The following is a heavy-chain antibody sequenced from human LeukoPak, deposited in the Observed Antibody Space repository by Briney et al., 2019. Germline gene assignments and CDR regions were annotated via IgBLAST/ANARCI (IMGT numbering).Heavy chain of an antibody. CDR3: ARIVGASDY. CDR2: IYYSGST. Sequence: PSETLSLTHTLSGGSITSSRYYWGWIRQPPGKGLEWIGSIYYSGSTYYNPSLKSRVTISVDTSKNQFSLKLSSVTAADTAVYYCARIVGASDYWGQGTLVTVSS. V-gene: IGHV4-39*01. CDR1: GGSITSSRYY. J-gene: IGHJ4*02. D-gene: IGHD1-26*01.